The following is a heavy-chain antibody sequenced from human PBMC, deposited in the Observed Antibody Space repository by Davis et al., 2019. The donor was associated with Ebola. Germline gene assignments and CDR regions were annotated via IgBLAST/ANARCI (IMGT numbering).Heavy chain of an antibody. Sequence: PGGSLRLSCAASGFTFSSYSMNWVRQAPGKGLEWVSSISSGNSYIYYADSVKGRFTISRDNAKNSLYLQMNSLRVDDTAVYYCARRGVAARVYYYGMDVWGQGTTVTVSS. CDR3: ARRGVAARVYYYGMDV. J-gene: IGHJ6*02. D-gene: IGHD6-6*01. CDR1: GFTFSSYS. CDR2: ISSGNSYI. V-gene: IGHV3-21*01.